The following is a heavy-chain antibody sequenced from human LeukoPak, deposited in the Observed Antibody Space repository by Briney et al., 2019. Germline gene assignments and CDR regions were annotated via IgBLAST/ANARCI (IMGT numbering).Heavy chain of an antibody. Sequence: ASVKVSCKASGYTFTGYYMHWVRQAPGQGLEWMGRINPNSGGTNNAQKFQGRVTMTRDTSISTAYMELSRLRSDDTAVYYCAREKVRQSGMDVWGQGTTVTVSS. V-gene: IGHV1-2*06. J-gene: IGHJ6*02. CDR2: INPNSGGT. D-gene: IGHD2-2*01. CDR1: GYTFTGYY. CDR3: AREKVRQSGMDV.